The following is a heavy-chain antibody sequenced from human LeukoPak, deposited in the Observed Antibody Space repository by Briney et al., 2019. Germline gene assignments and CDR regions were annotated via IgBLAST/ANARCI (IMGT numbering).Heavy chain of an antibody. CDR1: GFTFNNYG. CDR3: AKDGLPTSGSYLGMDV. CDR2: IRYDGNNK. J-gene: IGHJ6*03. Sequence: PGGSLRLSCTASGFTFNNYGMHWVRQAPGKGLEWVAFIRYDGNNKYYADSVKGRFTISRDNSKNTLYLQMNSLRAEDTAVYYCAKDGLPTSGSYLGMDVWGKGTTVTISS. D-gene: IGHD1-26*01. V-gene: IGHV3-30*02.